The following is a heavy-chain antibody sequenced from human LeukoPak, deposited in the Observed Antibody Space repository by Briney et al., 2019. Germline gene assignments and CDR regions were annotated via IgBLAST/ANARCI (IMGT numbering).Heavy chain of an antibody. CDR3: ARGQAYYYGSSGYSLGNFDY. V-gene: IGHV4-34*01. J-gene: IGHJ4*02. CDR1: GGSFSGYY. D-gene: IGHD3-22*01. Sequence: PSETLSLTCAVYGGSFSGYYWSWIRQPLGKGLEWIGEINHSGSTNYNPSLKSRVTISVDTSKNQFSLKLSSVTAADAAVYYCARGQAYYYGSSGYSLGNFDYWGQGTLVTVSS. CDR2: INHSGST.